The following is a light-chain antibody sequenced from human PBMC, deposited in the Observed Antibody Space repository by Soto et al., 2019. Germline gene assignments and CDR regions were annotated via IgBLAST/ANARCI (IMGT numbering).Light chain of an antibody. CDR1: QGISSY. J-gene: IGKJ4*01. V-gene: IGKV1-9*01. Sequence: TQSRHSIFASIGDRVTITCRASQGISSYLAWYQQKPGKAPKVLIYAASTLQSGVPSRFSGSGYGTEFTLTISSLQPEDSATYSCQQVNSYPFTFGGGTKVDIK. CDR2: AAS. CDR3: QQVNSYPFT.